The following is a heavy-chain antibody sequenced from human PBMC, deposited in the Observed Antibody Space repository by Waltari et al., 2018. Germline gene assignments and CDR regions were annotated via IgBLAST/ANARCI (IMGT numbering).Heavy chain of an antibody. V-gene: IGHV3-7*01. CDR3: ASFGYCADGVCYGDF. D-gene: IGHD2-8*01. J-gene: IGHJ4*01. CDR1: GFTFSTYW. CDR2: IKEDGSKK. Sequence: VQLVESGGGLVQPGGSLRLSCAASGFTFSTYWMNWVRQAPGKVLEWVADIKEDGSKKHYAGSVKGRFTISRDNAKNSLFLQLNSLRVEDTAIYYCASFGYCADGVCYGDFWGQGTLVTVSS.